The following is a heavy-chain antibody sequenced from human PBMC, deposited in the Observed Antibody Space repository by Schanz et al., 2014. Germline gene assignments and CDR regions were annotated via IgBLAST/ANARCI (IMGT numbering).Heavy chain of an antibody. Sequence: KYGPEVREPGASVKVSCKASGYTFNNYYRHWVRQAPEQPPEWLGVISPSTGRTTYAPKFQDIVHITRATAMTTVYMEQSRLRSEDLAIYYGAVAGSNYVLISLHQWGHGALVIGSS. CDR3: AVAGSNYVLISLHQ. J-gene: IGHJ4*01. CDR2: ISPSTGRT. V-gene: IGHV1-46*02. D-gene: IGHD6-19*01. CDR1: GYTFNNYY.